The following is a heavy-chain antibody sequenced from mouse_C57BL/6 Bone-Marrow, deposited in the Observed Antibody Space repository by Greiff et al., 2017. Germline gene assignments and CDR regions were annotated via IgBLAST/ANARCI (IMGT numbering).Heavy chain of an antibody. J-gene: IGHJ4*01. CDR3: TRTSYLFYAMDY. V-gene: IGHV1-5*01. CDR2: IYPGNSDT. D-gene: IGHD2-12*01. Sequence: EVQLQQSGTVLARPGASVKMSCKTSGYTFTSYWMHWVKQRPGQGLEWIGAIYPGNSDTSYNPKFKGKAKLTAVTSASTAYMELSSLTNEDSAVYYCTRTSYLFYAMDYWGQGTSVTVSS. CDR1: GYTFTSYW.